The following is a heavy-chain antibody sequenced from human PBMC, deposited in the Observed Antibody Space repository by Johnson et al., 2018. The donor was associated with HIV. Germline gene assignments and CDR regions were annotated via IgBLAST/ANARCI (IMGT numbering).Heavy chain of an antibody. CDR3: AREMAWEDAFDI. V-gene: IGHV3-30*04. Sequence: VQLVESGGGVVRPGGSLRLSCAASGFTFSSYAMHWVRQAPGKGLEWVAVISYDGSNKYYADSVKGRFTISRDNAKNSLFLQMNSLRAEDTAVYYCAREMAWEDAFDIWGQGTMVTVSS. J-gene: IGHJ3*02. D-gene: IGHD5-24*01. CDR1: GFTFSSYA. CDR2: ISYDGSNK.